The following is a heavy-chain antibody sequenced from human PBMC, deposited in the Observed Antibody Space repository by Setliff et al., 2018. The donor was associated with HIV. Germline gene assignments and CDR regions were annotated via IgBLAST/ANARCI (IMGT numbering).Heavy chain of an antibody. V-gene: IGHV4-28*01. CDR2: ISATGST. Sequence: SETLSLTCVVSGYSISSNNWWGWIRQPAGKGLEWIGHISATGSTNYNPSLKSRVTMSLDTSKNQFSLRLSSVTAADTAVYYCARGYSSSWYDSWGQGTLVTVSS. D-gene: IGHD6-13*01. J-gene: IGHJ5*01. CDR3: ARGYSSSWYDS. CDR1: GYSISSNNW.